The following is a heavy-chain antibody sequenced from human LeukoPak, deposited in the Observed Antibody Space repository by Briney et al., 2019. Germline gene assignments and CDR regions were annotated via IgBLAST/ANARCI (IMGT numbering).Heavy chain of an antibody. V-gene: IGHV3-74*01. CDR2: ISGDGSMT. J-gene: IGHJ6*02. CDR1: GFTFSTHW. CDR3: ASLLTPYHGSGGGGVDV. D-gene: IGHD3-10*01. Sequence: SLTLSCAPSGFTFSTHWMYWVRQAPGKELVCVSQISGDGSMTSYADSVNGRFTISRDNAKDTLFLQMTSLRVEDTAVYSCASLLTPYHGSGGGGVDVWGQGTTVTVSS.